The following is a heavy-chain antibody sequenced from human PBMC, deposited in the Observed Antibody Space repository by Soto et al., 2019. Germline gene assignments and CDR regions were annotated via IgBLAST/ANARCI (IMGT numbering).Heavy chain of an antibody. CDR1: GYTFTSYA. J-gene: IGHJ1*01. CDR3: ARAGISSGWYKDEYFQH. D-gene: IGHD6-19*01. CDR2: INAGNGNT. Sequence: ASVKVSCKASGYTFTSYAMHWVRQAPGQRLEWMGWINAGNGNTKYSQKFQGRVTITRDTSASTAYMELSSVTAADTAVYYCARAGISSGWYKDEYFQHWGQGTLVTVSS. V-gene: IGHV1-3*01.